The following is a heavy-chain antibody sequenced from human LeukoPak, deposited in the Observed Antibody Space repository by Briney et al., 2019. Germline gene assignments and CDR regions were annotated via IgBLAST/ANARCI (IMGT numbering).Heavy chain of an antibody. CDR2: IYYSGST. V-gene: IGHV4-39*07. Sequence: SETLSLTCTVSGGSISSSSYYWGWIRQPPGKGLEWIGSIYYSGSTYYNPSLKSRVTISVDTSKNQFSLKLSSVTAADTAVYYCARVDQVMITFGGVIVGQDWFDPWGQGTTVTISS. J-gene: IGHJ5*02. CDR3: ARVDQVMITFGGVIVGQDWFDP. CDR1: GGSISSSSYY. D-gene: IGHD3-16*02.